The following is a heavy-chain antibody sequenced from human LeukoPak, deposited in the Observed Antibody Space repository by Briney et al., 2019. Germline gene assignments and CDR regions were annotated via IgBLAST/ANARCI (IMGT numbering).Heavy chain of an antibody. CDR1: GFTFSSSA. CDR3: ARSSTHFDP. J-gene: IGHJ5*02. CDR2: ISNNGGYT. D-gene: IGHD2-2*01. V-gene: IGHV3-23*01. Sequence: GGSLRLSCAASGFTFSSSAMSWVRQAPGKGLEWVSAISNNGGYTYYADSVQGRFTISRDNSKSTLCLQMNSLRAEDTAVYYCARSSTHFDPWGQGTLVTVSS.